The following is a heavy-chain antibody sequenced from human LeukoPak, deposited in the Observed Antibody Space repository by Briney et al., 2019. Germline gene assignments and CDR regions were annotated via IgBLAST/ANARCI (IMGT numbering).Heavy chain of an antibody. Sequence: ASVKVPCKASGYTFTDYYIHWVRQAPGQGLEWMGRIDPDSGGTNYPQKFQGRVTMTRDTSISTAYMDLSRLRSDDTAVYYCAREYYDSSGRKHAFENWGQGTVVTVSS. D-gene: IGHD3-22*01. CDR1: GYTFTDYY. CDR2: IDPDSGGT. V-gene: IGHV1-2*02. J-gene: IGHJ3*02. CDR3: AREYYDSSGRKHAFEN.